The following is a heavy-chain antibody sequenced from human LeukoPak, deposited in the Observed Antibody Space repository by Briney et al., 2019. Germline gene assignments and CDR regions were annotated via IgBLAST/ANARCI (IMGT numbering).Heavy chain of an antibody. V-gene: IGHV1-2*02. CDR1: GYTFTGYY. CDR3: ARDPYYYDSSGYYSYQHFDY. CDR2: INPNSGGT. D-gene: IGHD3-22*01. Sequence: GASVKVSCKASGYTFTGYYMHWVRQAPGQGLEWMGWINPNSGGTNYAQKFQGRVTMTRDTSISTAYMELSRLRSDDTAVYYCARDPYYYDSSGYYSYQHFDYWGQGTLVTVSS. J-gene: IGHJ4*02.